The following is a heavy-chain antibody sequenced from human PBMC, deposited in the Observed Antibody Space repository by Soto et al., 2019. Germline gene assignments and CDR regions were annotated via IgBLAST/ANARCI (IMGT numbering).Heavy chain of an antibody. CDR2: IIPILGIA. D-gene: IGHD5-12*01. CDR3: ARDPSGYDLPAY. CDR1: GGTFSSYT. Sequence: QVQLVQSGAEVKKPGSSVKVSCKASGGTFSSYTISWVRQAPGQGLEWMGRIIPILGIANYAQKFQGRVTITADKSTSTGYRELSSLRSEDRAVSYCARDPSGYDLPAYWGQGTLVTVSS. J-gene: IGHJ4*02. V-gene: IGHV1-69*08.